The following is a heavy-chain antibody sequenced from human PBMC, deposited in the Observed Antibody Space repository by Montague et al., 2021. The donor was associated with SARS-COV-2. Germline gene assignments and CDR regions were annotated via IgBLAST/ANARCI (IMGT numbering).Heavy chain of an antibody. Sequence: SETLSLTCTVSGGSISSSSYDWGWIREPPGKGLEWIGNVYNAGTTYYNPSLKSRVAISVDTSKNQFSLNMASVTAADTAVYYCARTSKLRESTTGNYYYHAMDVWGQGTTVTVSS. J-gene: IGHJ6*02. CDR3: ARTSKLRESTTGNYYYHAMDV. V-gene: IGHV4-39*01. CDR2: VYNAGTT. CDR1: GGSISSSSYD. D-gene: IGHD3-16*01.